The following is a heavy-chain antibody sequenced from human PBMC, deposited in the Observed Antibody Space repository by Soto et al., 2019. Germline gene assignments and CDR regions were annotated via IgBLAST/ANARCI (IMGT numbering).Heavy chain of an antibody. CDR1: GGTFSSYT. CDR3: ARLTGSYQLGKWFDP. D-gene: IGHD1-26*01. CDR2: ITPGFGSG. V-gene: IGHV1-69*06. J-gene: IGHJ5*02. Sequence: QVQLGQSGAEVKEPGSSVNVSCKASGGTFSSYTISWVRQAPGQGFEWMGGITPGFGSGNYAAKFQGRVIITADKSTRTVYMALSSLTSADTALYYCARLTGSYQLGKWFDPWGQGTLVTVSS.